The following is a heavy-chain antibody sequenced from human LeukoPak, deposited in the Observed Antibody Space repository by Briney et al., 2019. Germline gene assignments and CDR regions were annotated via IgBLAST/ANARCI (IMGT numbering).Heavy chain of an antibody. CDR1: GFTFSSYA. V-gene: IGHV3-30*01. CDR2: ISYDGNNK. D-gene: IGHD2-15*01. J-gene: IGHJ4*02. Sequence: GGSLRLSCAASGFTFSSYAMHWVRQAPGKGLEWVAVISYDGNNKYYADSVKGRFTISRDNSKNTLYLEMNSLRAEDTAMYYCARGCRGGSCTIFDFWGQGTLVTVSS. CDR3: ARGCRGGSCTIFDF.